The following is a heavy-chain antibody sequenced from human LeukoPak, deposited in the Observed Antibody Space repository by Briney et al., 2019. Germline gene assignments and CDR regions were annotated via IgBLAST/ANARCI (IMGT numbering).Heavy chain of an antibody. D-gene: IGHD6-6*01. J-gene: IGHJ5*02. CDR1: GFTFCSYS. CDR3: ARDPYSSSSGGWFDP. CDR2: ISSSSSYI. V-gene: IGHV3-21*01. Sequence: GGSLRLSCAASGFTFCSYSMNWVRQAPGEGLECVSSISSSSSYIYYADSVKGRFTISRDNAKNSLYLQMNSLRAEDTAVYYCARDPYSSSSGGWFDPWGQGTLVTVSS.